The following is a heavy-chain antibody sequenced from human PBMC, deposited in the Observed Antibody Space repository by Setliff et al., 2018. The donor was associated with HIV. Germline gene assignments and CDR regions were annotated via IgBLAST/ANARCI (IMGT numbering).Heavy chain of an antibody. J-gene: IGHJ4*02. V-gene: IGHV4-34*01. Sequence: TLSLTCAVYGGSLSGYHWSWIRQSPEKGLEWIGGINHSGSTNYNPSLKSRVTMSVDTSKNQFSLKLSSVTAADTAVYYCARGGGYDRSGYYPFDYWGQGTPVTVSS. CDR2: INHSGST. CDR1: GGSLSGYH. D-gene: IGHD3-22*01. CDR3: ARGGGYDRSGYYPFDY.